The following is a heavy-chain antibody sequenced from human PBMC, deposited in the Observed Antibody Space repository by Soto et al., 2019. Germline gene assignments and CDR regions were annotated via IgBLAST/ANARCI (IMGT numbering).Heavy chain of an antibody. D-gene: IGHD1-26*01. CDR2: SSGRGGST. V-gene: IGHV3-23*01. CDR1: GFTFSSYA. J-gene: IGHJ4*02. Sequence: EVQLLESGGGLVQPGGSLRLSCAASGFTFSSYAMRWVRQAPVKGLELVSASSGRGGSTYYADSVKGRFHISIDNSKNTLYLQRNSLRAEDTAVYYCARRGSGSYYDYWGQGTLVTVSS. CDR3: ARRGSGSYYDY.